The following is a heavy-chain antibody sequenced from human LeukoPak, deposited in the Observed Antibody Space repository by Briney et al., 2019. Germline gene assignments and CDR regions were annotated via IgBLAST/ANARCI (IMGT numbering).Heavy chain of an antibody. Sequence: QTGGSLRLSCAASGFTFSSYGMHWVRQAPGKGLEWVAVIWYDGGNKYYADSVKGRFTISRDNSKNTLYLQMNSLRAEDTAVYYWASDGGVGSGSYIFLGASYGMDVWGQGTTVTVSS. D-gene: IGHD3-10*01. CDR3: ASDGGVGSGSYIFLGASYGMDV. CDR2: IWYDGGNK. V-gene: IGHV3-33*01. CDR1: GFTFSSYG. J-gene: IGHJ6*02.